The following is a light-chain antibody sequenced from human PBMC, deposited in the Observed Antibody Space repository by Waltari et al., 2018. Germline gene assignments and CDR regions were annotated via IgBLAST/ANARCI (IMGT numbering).Light chain of an antibody. CDR1: QSVSSN. CDR3: QQYDNWPPERT. CDR2: GAS. J-gene: IGKJ1*01. Sequence: EIVMTQSPATLSVSPGERATLACRASQSVSSNLAWYQQKPGQAPRLPIYGASTRATGIPARFSGSGSGTEFTLTISSLQSEDFAVYYCQQYDNWPPERTFGQGTTVEIK. V-gene: IGKV3-15*01.